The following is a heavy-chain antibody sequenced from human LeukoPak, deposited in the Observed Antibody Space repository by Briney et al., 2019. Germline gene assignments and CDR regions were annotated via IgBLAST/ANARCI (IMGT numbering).Heavy chain of an antibody. V-gene: IGHV4-31*03. CDR3: ARADVTYGSGSYYLLY. J-gene: IGHJ4*02. CDR2: IYYSGST. CDR1: GGSISSGGYY. D-gene: IGHD3-10*01. Sequence: SQTLSLTCTVSGGSISSGGYYWSWIRQHPGKGLEWIGYIYYSGSTYYNPSLKSRVTISVDTSKNQFPLKLSSVTAADTAVYYCARADVTYGSGSYYLLYWGQGTLVTVSS.